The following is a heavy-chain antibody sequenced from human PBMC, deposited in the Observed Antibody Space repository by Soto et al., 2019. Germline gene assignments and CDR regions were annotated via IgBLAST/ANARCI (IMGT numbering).Heavy chain of an antibody. CDR2: IYYSGST. D-gene: IGHD2-15*01. CDR3: ARGYARWHFDL. Sequence: QVQLQESGPGLVKPSETLSLTCTVSGGSVSSSNYYWNWIRQPPGKGLEWIGHIYYSGSTKYNPSIESRVTTSADTSTTQFSLTLSSVTAADTAVYYCARGYARWHFDLWGRGTLVTVSS. J-gene: IGHJ2*01. CDR1: GGSVSSSNYY. V-gene: IGHV4-61*01.